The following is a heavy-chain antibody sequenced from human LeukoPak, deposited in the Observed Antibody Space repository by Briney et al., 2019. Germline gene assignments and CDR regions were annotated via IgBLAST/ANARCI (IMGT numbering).Heavy chain of an antibody. J-gene: IGHJ4*02. CDR3: AKYGPQDSGSSHFDY. V-gene: IGHV3-7*03. Sequence: GGSLRLSCAASGFTFSSYWMSWVRQAPGKGLEWVANIKQDGSQKYYVDSVKGRFSISRDNAKNSLYLQMNSLRAEDTAIYYCAKYGPQDSGSSHFDYWGQGALVTVSS. CDR2: IKQDGSQK. D-gene: IGHD1-26*01. CDR1: GFTFSSYW.